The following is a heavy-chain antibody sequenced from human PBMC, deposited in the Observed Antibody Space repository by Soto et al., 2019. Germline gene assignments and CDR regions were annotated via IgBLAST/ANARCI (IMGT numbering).Heavy chain of an antibody. J-gene: IGHJ6*03. D-gene: IGHD3-10*01. V-gene: IGHV3-11*01. CDR3: ARGTVRLYYYYMDV. CDR2: ISSSGSTI. Sequence: GGSLRLSCAASGFTFSDYYMSWIRQAPGKGLEWVSYISSSGSTIYYADSVKGRFTISRDNAKNSLYLQMNSLRAEDTAVYYCARGTVRLYYYYMDVWGKWTTVTVSS. CDR1: GFTFSDYY.